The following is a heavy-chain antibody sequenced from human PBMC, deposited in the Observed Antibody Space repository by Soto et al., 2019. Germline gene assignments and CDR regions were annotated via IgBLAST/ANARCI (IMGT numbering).Heavy chain of an antibody. CDR1: GFSLSTSGVG. Sequence: QITLKESGPTLVKPTQTLTLTCTFSGFSLSTSGVGVGWIRQPPGKALEWLALIYWDDDKRYSPSLKSRLTITMDTSKNQVVLTMTNMDPVDTATSYCAHSPITFGGVIYFDYWGQGTLVTVSS. CDR2: IYWDDDK. J-gene: IGHJ4*02. D-gene: IGHD3-16*01. V-gene: IGHV2-5*02. CDR3: AHSPITFGGVIYFDY.